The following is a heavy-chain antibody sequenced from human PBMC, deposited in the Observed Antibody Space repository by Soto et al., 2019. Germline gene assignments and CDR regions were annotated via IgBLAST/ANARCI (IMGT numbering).Heavy chain of an antibody. CDR2: IANDGSSK. V-gene: IGHV3-30-3*01. Sequence: QVQLVESGGGVVQPGRSLRLSCAASGFTFSNYAMHWVRQDPGKGLEWMAIIANDGSSKYYADSVKGRFTISRDNSNNTLFLQMNSLRAEDTALYYCVVDSRSIDSWGQGTLVTVSS. CDR1: GFTFSNYA. J-gene: IGHJ4*02. CDR3: VVDSRSIDS.